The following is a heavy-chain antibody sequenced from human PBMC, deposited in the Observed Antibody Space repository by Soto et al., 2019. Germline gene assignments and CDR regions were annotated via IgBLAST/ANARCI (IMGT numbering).Heavy chain of an antibody. V-gene: IGHV1-69*01. CDR2: IIPISGTA. CDR1: GGTFSSYA. Sequence: QVQLVQSGAEVKKPGSSVKVSCKASGGTFSSYAISWVRQAPGQGLEWMGGIIPISGTATYAQKFQGRVTITQDESTSTAYMELSSLRSEDTAVYYCARSQGSSTSLEIYYYYYYGMDVWGQGTTVTVSS. D-gene: IGHD2-2*01. J-gene: IGHJ6*02. CDR3: ARSQGSSTSLEIYYYYYYGMDV.